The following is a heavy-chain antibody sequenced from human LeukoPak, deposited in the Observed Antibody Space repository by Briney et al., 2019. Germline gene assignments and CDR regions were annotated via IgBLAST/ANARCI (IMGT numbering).Heavy chain of an antibody. Sequence: ASVKVSCKASGYSFTGYYLHWVRQAPGQGLERMGWINPNSGGTNYAQKSQGRVTMTRDTSITTAYMELRRLRSDDTAVYYCARANDYGDYGFVFWGQGTLVTVSS. J-gene: IGHJ4*02. CDR3: ARANDYGDYGFVF. V-gene: IGHV1-2*02. D-gene: IGHD4-17*01. CDR2: INPNSGGT. CDR1: GYSFTGYY.